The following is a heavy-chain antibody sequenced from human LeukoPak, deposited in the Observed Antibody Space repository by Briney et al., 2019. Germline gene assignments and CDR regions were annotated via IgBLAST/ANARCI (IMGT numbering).Heavy chain of an antibody. J-gene: IGHJ4*02. D-gene: IGHD3-16*01. CDR3: ASDPGGCRQGDHFDY. Sequence: GGSLRLSCAASRFTVSSNYMSWLRQAPGKGLEWVSVIYSGGSTYYADSVKGRFTISRDNSKNTLYLQMNSLKAEDTAVYYCASDPGGCRQGDHFDYWGQGTLVTVSS. V-gene: IGHV3-66*01. CDR1: RFTVSSNY. CDR2: IYSGGST.